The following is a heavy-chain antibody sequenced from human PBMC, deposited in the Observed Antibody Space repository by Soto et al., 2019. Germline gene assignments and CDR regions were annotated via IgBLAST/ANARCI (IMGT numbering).Heavy chain of an antibody. CDR3: ARQTVRCHDF. J-gene: IGHJ4*02. V-gene: IGHV3-73*01. D-gene: IGHD4-4*01. CDR1: GFTFSASH. Sequence: EVQLVESGGGSVQPGESLKLSCSTSGFTFSASHMHWVRQAPGKGLEWVGHMRSKADNYETADGASVRGRSTVSRDDSKNTAYLQMDSLKAEDTAVYYCARQTVRCHDFWGQGTLVTVSS. CDR2: MRSKADNYET.